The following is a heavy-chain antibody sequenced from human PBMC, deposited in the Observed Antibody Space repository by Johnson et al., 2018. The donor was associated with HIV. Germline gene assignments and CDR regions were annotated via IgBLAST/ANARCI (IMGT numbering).Heavy chain of an antibody. Sequence: QVQLVESGGGLIQPGGSLRLSCAASGFTFSSYAMSWVRQAPGKGLEWVAVISYDGSNKYYADSVKGRFTISRDNAKNSVYLQMNSLRAEDTAVYYCAREARMRDAFDIWGQGTMVTVSS. D-gene: IGHD1-14*01. CDR3: AREARMRDAFDI. V-gene: IGHV3-30-3*01. CDR1: GFTFSSYA. CDR2: ISYDGSNK. J-gene: IGHJ3*02.